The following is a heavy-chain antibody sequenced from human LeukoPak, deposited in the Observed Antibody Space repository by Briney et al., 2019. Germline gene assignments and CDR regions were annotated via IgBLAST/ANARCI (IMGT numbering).Heavy chain of an antibody. CDR2: INPSGGST. J-gene: IGHJ6*03. CDR3: ARVYYYYYMDV. CDR1: GYTFTSYY. Sequence: ASVKVSCKASGYTFTSYYMHWVRQAPGQGLEWMGIINPSGGSTSYAQKFQGRVTMTRDTSISTAYMELSRLRSDDTAVYYCARVYYYYYMDVWGKGTTVTVSS. V-gene: IGHV1-46*01.